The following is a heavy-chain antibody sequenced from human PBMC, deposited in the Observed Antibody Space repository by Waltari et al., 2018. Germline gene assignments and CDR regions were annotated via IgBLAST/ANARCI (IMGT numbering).Heavy chain of an antibody. J-gene: IGHJ5*02. V-gene: IGHV3-21*02. CDR3: ARDGTRSSWPPNCFDP. CDR2: ISASTTFI. Sequence: EGQLVESGGGLVKPGGFLRLSCAASGFDFSSYNMSWVRQAPGKGLEWVSSISASTTFIYYADSVRGRFTISRDNAKSSLYLQMNSLGPDDTAVYYCARDGTRSSWPPNCFDPWGQGTLVTVSS. CDR1: GFDFSSYN. D-gene: IGHD6-13*01.